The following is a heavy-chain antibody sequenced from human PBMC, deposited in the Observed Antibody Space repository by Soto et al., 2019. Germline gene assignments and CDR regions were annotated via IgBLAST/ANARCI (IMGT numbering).Heavy chain of an antibody. CDR2: VSDSGST. CDR1: GCSITNYY. J-gene: IGHJ6*02. D-gene: IGHD1-26*01. CDR3: ARERVGHSAMDV. V-gene: IGHV4-59*12. Sequence: QVQLQESGPGLVKPSETLSLMCTVSGCSITNYYWSWIRQSPAKGLEWIGYVSDSGSTKYHPSLKSRVTLSVDTSKNQFSLQLTSLTAADTAVYYCARERVGHSAMDVWGQGTTVTVSS.